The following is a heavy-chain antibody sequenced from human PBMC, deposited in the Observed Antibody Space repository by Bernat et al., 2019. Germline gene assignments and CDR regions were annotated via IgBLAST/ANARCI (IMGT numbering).Heavy chain of an antibody. J-gene: IGHJ4*02. CDR2: ISYDGSNE. Sequence: QVQVVESGGGVVQPGRSLRLSCAASGFTFSSYAMHWVRQAPGKGLEWVAVISYDGSNEYYADSVKGRFTISRDNSKNRLYLQMNSLRTEDTAVYYCAREIEALDYLGQGTLVTVSS. CDR3: AREIEALDY. CDR1: GFTFSSYA. V-gene: IGHV3-30-3*01. D-gene: IGHD6-6*01.